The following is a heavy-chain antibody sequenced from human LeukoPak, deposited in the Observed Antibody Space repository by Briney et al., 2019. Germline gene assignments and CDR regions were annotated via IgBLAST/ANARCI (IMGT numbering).Heavy chain of an antibody. CDR1: GGTFSCYA. CDR2: IIPIFGTA. D-gene: IGHD3-3*01. J-gene: IGHJ4*02. Sequence: SVKVSCKASGGTFSCYAISWVRQAPGQGLEWMGGIIPIFGTANYAQKFQGRVTITTDESTSTAYMELSSLRSEDTAVYYCARVQGDSYYDFWSGYYGRWGQGTLVTVSS. CDR3: ARVQGDSYYDFWSGYYGR. V-gene: IGHV1-69*05.